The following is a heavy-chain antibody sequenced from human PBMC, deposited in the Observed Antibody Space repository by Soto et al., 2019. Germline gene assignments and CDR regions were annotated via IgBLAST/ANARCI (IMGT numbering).Heavy chain of an antibody. V-gene: IGHV5-51*01. CDR2: IYAGDSDT. CDR1: GYSFTTYW. Sequence: GESLKISCKGYGYSFTTYWIGWVRQMPGKGLEWMGIIYAGDSDTRYSSSFQGQVTISVNKSISTAYLQWSSLKASDTAMYYCVRGVHLTAADAFDVWGQGTMVTVSS. CDR3: VRGVHLTAADAFDV. J-gene: IGHJ3*01. D-gene: IGHD1-1*01.